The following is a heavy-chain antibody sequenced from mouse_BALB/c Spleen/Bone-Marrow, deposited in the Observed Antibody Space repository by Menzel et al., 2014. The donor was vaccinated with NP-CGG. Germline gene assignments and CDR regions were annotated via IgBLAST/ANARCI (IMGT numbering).Heavy chain of an antibody. J-gene: IGHJ3*01. CDR3: ARRDNAPFAY. D-gene: IGHD1-3*01. CDR2: IDPSDSET. Sequence: QVQLQQSGPQLVRPGASVKIPCKASGYSFTSYWMHWVKQRPGQGLEWIGMIDPSDSETKLNQKFKDKATLTVDKSSSTAYLQLSSPTSEDSAVYYCARRDNAPFAYWGQGTLVTVSA. CDR1: GYSFTSYW. V-gene: IGHV1S126*01.